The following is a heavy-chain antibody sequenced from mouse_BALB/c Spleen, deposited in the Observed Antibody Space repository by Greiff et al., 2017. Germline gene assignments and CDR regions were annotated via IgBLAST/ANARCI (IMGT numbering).Heavy chain of an antibody. CDR1: GFTFSSYT. V-gene: IGHV5-6-4*01. CDR3: TRDHRDYPFAY. D-gene: IGHD2-4*01. CDR2: ISSGGSYT. J-gene: IGHJ3*01. Sequence: EVMLVESGGGLVKPGGSLKLSCAASGFTFSSYTMSWVRQTPEKRLEWVATISSGGSYTYYPDSVKGRFTISRDNAKNTLYLQMSSLKSEDTAMYYCTRDHRDYPFAYWGQGTLVTVSA.